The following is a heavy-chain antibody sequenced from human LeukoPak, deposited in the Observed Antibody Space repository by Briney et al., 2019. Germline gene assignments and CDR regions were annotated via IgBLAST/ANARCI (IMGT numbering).Heavy chain of an antibody. CDR2: ISSSGSTI. V-gene: IGHV3-48*03. J-gene: IGHJ4*02. CDR1: GFTFSSYE. Sequence: GGSLRLSCAASGFTFSSYEMNWVRQAPGKGLEWVSYISSSGSTIYYADSVEGRFTISRDNAKNSLYLQMNSLRAEDTAVYYCARELVVVAATRDYWGQGTLVTVSS. D-gene: IGHD2-15*01. CDR3: ARELVVVAATRDY.